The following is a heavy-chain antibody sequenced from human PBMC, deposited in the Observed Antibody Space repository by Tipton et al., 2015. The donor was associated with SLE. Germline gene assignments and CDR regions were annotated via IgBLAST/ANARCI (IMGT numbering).Heavy chain of an antibody. Sequence: RSLRLSCAASGFTFSTYAMHWVRQAPGKGLEWVAVISYDGSNKYYADSVKGRFTISRDNSKNTLSLQMNSLRAEDTAVYYCASVLLFYFDYWGQGTLVTVSS. CDR3: ASVLLFYFDY. V-gene: IGHV3-30*04. CDR1: GFTFSTYA. J-gene: IGHJ4*02. D-gene: IGHD2-15*01. CDR2: ISYDGSNK.